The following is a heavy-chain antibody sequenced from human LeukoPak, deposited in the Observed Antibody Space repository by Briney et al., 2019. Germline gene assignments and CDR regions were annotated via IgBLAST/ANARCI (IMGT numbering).Heavy chain of an antibody. Sequence: SETLSLTCSGSAGSISIGGFYWTWIRQSPGKGLEWIGSIYYTGTTYYNPSLKSRVTISVDRSKNQFSLSLTSVTAADTAVYYCARVGDSFGPFYFDYWGQGTLVTVSP. V-gene: IGHV4-30-2*06. J-gene: IGHJ4*02. CDR3: ARVGDSFGPFYFDY. CDR1: AGSISIGGFY. D-gene: IGHD5-18*01. CDR2: IYYTGTT.